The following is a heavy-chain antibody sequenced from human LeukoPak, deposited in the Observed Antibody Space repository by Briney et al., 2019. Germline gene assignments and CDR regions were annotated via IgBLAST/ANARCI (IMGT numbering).Heavy chain of an antibody. CDR2: ITSSGYDT. J-gene: IGHJ3*02. D-gene: IGHD3-10*01. V-gene: IGHV3-23*01. CDR3: ARPGTVLLWFGELLPQDAFDI. Sequence: GGSLRLSCAASGFTFSTYAMSWVRQAPGKGLELVSSITSSGYDTYYRDSVKGRFTISRDNSENTLYLQMNSLRPEDTAMYYCARPGTVLLWFGELLPQDAFDIWGQGTMVTVSS. CDR1: GFTFSTYA.